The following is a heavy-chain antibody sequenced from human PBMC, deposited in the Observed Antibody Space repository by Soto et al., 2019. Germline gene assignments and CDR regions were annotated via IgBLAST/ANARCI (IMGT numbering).Heavy chain of an antibody. Sequence: TLSLTCTVSVGSISSYYWVWIRHPPGRGLDWIWYIYYSGSTNYNPXXKIRVTIXXDTSNNQFSLXLSSVTPVDTALYYCEREKSAYYAMHARGQGPTVTXS. CDR3: EREKSAYYAMHA. J-gene: IGHJ6*02. CDR1: VGSISSYY. D-gene: IGHD2-15*01. V-gene: IGHV4-59*01. CDR2: IYYSGST.